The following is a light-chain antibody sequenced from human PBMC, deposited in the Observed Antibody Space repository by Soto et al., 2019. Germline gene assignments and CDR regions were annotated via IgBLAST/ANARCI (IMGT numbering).Light chain of an antibody. CDR3: QQYNTWPRT. V-gene: IGKV3-15*01. Sequence: MTQSAATLSASAGERATLSCGASQSVSTNLAWYQQRKGQAPRLLFFGASSRATAVPARFTGSGSGTEFNLTISSLQSEDFAVYYCQQYNTWPRTFGQGTKVDIK. CDR1: QSVSTN. J-gene: IGKJ1*01. CDR2: GAS.